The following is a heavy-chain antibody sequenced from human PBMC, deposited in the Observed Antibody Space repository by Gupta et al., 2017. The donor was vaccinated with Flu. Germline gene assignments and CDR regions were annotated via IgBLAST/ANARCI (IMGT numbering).Heavy chain of an antibody. V-gene: IGHV3-7*01. J-gene: IGHJ4*02. CDR3: ARGGTVIVVGEFDY. Sequence: QAPGKGLEWVANIKQDGSEKDYVDSVKGRFTISRDNAKNSLYLQMNSLRAEDTAVYYCARGGTVIVVGEFDYWGQGTLVTGSS. CDR2: IKQDGSEK. D-gene: IGHD3-22*01.